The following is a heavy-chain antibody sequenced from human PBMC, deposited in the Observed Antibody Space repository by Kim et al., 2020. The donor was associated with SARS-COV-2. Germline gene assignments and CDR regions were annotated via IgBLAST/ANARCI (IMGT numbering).Heavy chain of an antibody. J-gene: IGHJ6*02. V-gene: IGHV3-30*18. Sequence: GGSLRLSCAASGFTFSTSGMHWVSQAPGKGLEWVAVISYDGSNKYYADSVKGRFAISRDNSKNTLYLQMNSLRPEDTAVYYCAKGVAGYYDPYGMDVGG. D-gene: IGHD3-22*01. CDR2: ISYDGSNK. CDR1: GFTFSTSG. CDR3: AKGVAGYYDPYGMDV.